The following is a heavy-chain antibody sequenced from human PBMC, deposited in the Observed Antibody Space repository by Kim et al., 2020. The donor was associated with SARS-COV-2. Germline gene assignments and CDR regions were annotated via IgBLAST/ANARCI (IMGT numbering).Heavy chain of an antibody. CDR3: AHRPPTGDLDF. J-gene: IGHJ4*02. V-gene: IGHV2-5*02. CDR1: GFSLTTSGVG. D-gene: IGHD7-27*01. Sequence: SGPTLVNPTQTLTLTCTFSGFSLTTSGVGVGWIRQPPGRALEWLAIIFWDDDKRYNPSLKSRFTITKDTSKNQVVLTMTNMDPVDTATYYCAHRPPTGDLDFWGQGTLVTVSS. CDR2: IFWDDDK.